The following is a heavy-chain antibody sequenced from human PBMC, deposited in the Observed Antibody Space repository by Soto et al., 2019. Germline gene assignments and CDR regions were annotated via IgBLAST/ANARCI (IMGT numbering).Heavy chain of an antibody. V-gene: IGHV5-51*01. J-gene: IGHJ4*02. CDR3: ARHGGRLIAPAY. Sequence: GESLKISCEASGYNFTSYWIGWVRQMPGKGLEWMGIIYPGDSDTRYSPSFQGQVAMSVDKSISTASLQWNSLKASDTAMYYCARHGGRLIAPAYWGQGTLVTVSS. CDR2: IYPGDSDT. D-gene: IGHD2-2*01. CDR1: GYNFTSYW.